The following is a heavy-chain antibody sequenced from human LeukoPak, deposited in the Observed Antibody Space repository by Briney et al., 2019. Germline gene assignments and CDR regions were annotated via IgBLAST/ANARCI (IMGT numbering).Heavy chain of an antibody. J-gene: IGHJ4*02. V-gene: IGHV3-74*01. CDR3: ARDRGPRTGFMVREAYDY. Sequence: GGSLRLSCAASGFTFSDYWIHWVRQAPGKGLVWVSRINTDGSTTNYADSVKGRFSISRDNAKNTLYLQMSSLRAEDTAVYYCARDRGPRTGFMVREAYDYWGQGTLVTVSS. CDR2: INTDGSTT. CDR1: GFTFSDYW. D-gene: IGHD3-10*01.